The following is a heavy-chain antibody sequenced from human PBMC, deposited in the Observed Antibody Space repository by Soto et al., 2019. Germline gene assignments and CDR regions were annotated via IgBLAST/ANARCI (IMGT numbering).Heavy chain of an antibody. CDR3: ARDSRYCSSTSCSPSTMVRGVGGY. V-gene: IGHV1-18*04. J-gene: IGHJ4*02. CDR2: ISAYNGNT. D-gene: IGHD2-2*01. Sequence: QVQLVQSGAEVKKPGASVKVSCKASGYTFTSYGISWVRQAPGQGLEWMGWISAYNGNTNYAQKLQGRDTMTTDTSTSTAYMELRSLRSDDTAVYYCARDSRYCSSTSCSPSTMVRGVGGYGGQGTLVTVSS. CDR1: GYTFTSYG.